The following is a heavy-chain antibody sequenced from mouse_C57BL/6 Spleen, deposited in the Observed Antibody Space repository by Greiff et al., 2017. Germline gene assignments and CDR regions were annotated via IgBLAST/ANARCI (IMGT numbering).Heavy chain of an antibody. Sequence: QVQLQQPGAELVMPGASVKLSCKASGYTFTSYWMHWVKQRPGQGLEWIGEIDPSDSYTNYNQKFKGKSTLTVDTSSSTAYMQLSSLTSEDSAVDYCARNGAGPYDFDYWGQGTTLTVSS. V-gene: IGHV1-69*01. J-gene: IGHJ2*01. D-gene: IGHD3-3*01. CDR3: ARNGAGPYDFDY. CDR2: IDPSDSYT. CDR1: GYTFTSYW.